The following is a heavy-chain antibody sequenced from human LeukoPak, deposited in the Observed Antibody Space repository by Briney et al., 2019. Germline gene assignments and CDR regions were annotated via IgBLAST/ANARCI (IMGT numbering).Heavy chain of an antibody. CDR3: ARVLRGVTDY. CDR1: GGSIRSYY. CDR2: ISYSGST. J-gene: IGHJ4*02. D-gene: IGHD3-10*01. Sequence: SETLSLTCTVSGGSIRSYYWSWIRQPPGKGLEWIGYISYSGSTNYNPSLKSRVTISVDTSKNQFSLKLSSVTAADTAVYYCARVLRGVTDYWGQGILVTVSS. V-gene: IGHV4-59*01.